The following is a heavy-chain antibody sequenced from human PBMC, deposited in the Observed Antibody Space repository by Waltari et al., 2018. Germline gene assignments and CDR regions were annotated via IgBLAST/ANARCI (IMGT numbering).Heavy chain of an antibody. V-gene: IGHV1-69*13. CDR1: GGTFSSYA. D-gene: IGHD2-15*01. J-gene: IGHJ1*01. CDR3: ARGYCSGGSCYFSDEYFQH. CDR2: IIPIFGTA. Sequence: QVQLVQSGAEVKKPGSSVKVSCKASGGTFSSYAISWVRQAPGQGLEWMGGIIPIFGTANYAQKFQSRVTITADESTSTAYMELSSLRSEDTAVYYCARGYCSGGSCYFSDEYFQHWGQGTLVTVSS.